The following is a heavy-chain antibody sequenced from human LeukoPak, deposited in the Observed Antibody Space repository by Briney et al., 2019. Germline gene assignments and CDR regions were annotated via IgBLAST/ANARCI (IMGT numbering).Heavy chain of an antibody. J-gene: IGHJ5*02. D-gene: IGHD3-3*01. CDR3: AREHDQNWFDP. CDR2: INHSGST. CDR1: GGSFSGYY. V-gene: IGHV4-34*01. Sequence: SETLSLTCAVYGGSFSGYYWSWIRQPPGKGLEWIGEINHSGSTNYNPSLKSRVTISVDTSKNQFSLKLSSVTAADTAVYYCAREHDQNWFDPWGQGTLVTVSS.